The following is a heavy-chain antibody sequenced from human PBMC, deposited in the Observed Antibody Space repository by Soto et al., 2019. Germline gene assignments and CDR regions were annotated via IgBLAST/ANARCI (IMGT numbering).Heavy chain of an antibody. Sequence: SETLSLTCAVSGGSISSGGYSWSWIRQPPGKGLEWIGYIYHSGSTYYNPSLKSRVTISVDRSKNQFSLKLSSVTAADTAVYYCARVGRYCSGGSCYPITLYFDYWGQGTLVTVSS. D-gene: IGHD2-15*01. V-gene: IGHV4-30-2*01. CDR2: IYHSGST. J-gene: IGHJ4*02. CDR1: GGSISSGGYS. CDR3: ARVGRYCSGGSCYPITLYFDY.